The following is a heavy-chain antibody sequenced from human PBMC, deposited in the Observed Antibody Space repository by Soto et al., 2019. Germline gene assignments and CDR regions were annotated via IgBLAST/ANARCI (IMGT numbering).Heavy chain of an antibody. CDR1: GFTFSSYG. J-gene: IGHJ4*02. D-gene: IGHD2-15*01. Sequence: QVQLVESGGGVVQPGRSLRLSCAASGFTFSSYGMHWVRQAPGKGLEWVAVISYDGSNKYYADSVKGRFTISRDNSKNTLYLQMNSLRAEDTAVYYCAKAGGSGYFDYWGQGTLVTVSS. CDR2: ISYDGSNK. CDR3: AKAGGSGYFDY. V-gene: IGHV3-30*18.